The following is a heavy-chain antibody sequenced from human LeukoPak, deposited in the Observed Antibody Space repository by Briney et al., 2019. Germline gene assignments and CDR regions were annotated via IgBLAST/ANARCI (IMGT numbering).Heavy chain of an antibody. CDR2: ISGDGNNT. V-gene: IGHV3-74*01. D-gene: IGHD5-18*01. J-gene: IGHJ4*02. Sequence: SGGSLRLSCAASGFPLSTYWMHWVRQAPGQGLVWVSRISGDGNNTNYADSVKGRFTISRDNSKNTLYLQMNSLRAEDTAVYYCAKDRDTAYDHFVDYWGQGTLVTVSS. CDR1: GFPLSTYW. CDR3: AKDRDTAYDHFVDY.